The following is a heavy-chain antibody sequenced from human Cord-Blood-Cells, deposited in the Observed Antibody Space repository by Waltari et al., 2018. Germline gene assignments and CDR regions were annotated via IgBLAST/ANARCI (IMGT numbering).Heavy chain of an antibody. CDR2: INPSSGGT. CDR1: GYTFTGYY. Sequence: QVQLVQAGAEVKKPGASVKVSCKASGYTFTGYYMHWVRQATGQGLEWKGWINPSSGGTNCAQKFQGRVTMTRDTSISTAYTEPSRLRSDDTAVYYGASIREQQLFSFDYRCQDPLVAVSS. D-gene: IGHD6-13*01. J-gene: IGHJ4*02. V-gene: IGHV1-2*02. CDR3: ASIREQQLFSFDY.